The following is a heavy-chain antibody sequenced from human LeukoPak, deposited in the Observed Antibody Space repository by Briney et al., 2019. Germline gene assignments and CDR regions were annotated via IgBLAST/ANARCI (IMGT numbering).Heavy chain of an antibody. J-gene: IGHJ5*02. CDR2: IYYSGST. V-gene: IGHV4-61*01. CDR3: ARVSSRSGRSSYQGKYHWFDP. CDR1: GGSVSSGSYY. D-gene: IGHD6-6*01. Sequence: SETLSLTCTVSGGSVSSGSYYWSWIRQPPGKGLEWIGYIYYSGSTNYNPSLKSRVTISVDTSKNQFSLKLSSVTAADTAVYYCARVSSRSGRSSYQGKYHWFDPWGQGTLVTVSS.